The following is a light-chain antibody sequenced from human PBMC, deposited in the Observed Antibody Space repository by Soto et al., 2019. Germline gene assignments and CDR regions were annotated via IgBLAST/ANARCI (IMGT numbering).Light chain of an antibody. CDR1: QSVSSNF. Sequence: EIVLTQSPGTLSLSPGERATLSCRASQSVSSNFLAWYQEKLGQAPRLLIYGASKRATGIPDRFSGSGSGTDFTLTISRLEPEDFAVYFCQQRSSWPPTFGQGTRLEIK. CDR2: GAS. CDR3: QQRSSWPPT. J-gene: IGKJ5*01. V-gene: IGKV3D-20*02.